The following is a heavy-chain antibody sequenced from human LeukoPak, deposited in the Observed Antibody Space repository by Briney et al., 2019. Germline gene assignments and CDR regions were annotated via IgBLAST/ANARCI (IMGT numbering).Heavy chain of an antibody. CDR1: GGSISSGDYY. CDR2: IYYSGST. CDR3: ARIRGYSYVLRYFDY. V-gene: IGHV4-30-4*01. J-gene: IGHJ4*02. Sequence: PSQTLSLTCTVSGGSISSGDYYWSWIRQPPGKGLEWIGYIYYSGSTYYNPSLKSRVTISVDTSKNQFSLKLSSVTAADTAVYYCARIRGYSYVLRYFDYWGQGTMVTVSS. D-gene: IGHD5-18*01.